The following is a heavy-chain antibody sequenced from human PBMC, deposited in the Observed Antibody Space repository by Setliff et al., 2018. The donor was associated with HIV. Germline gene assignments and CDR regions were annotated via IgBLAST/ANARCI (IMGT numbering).Heavy chain of an antibody. J-gene: IGHJ2*01. CDR2: MHSSGST. CDR1: GGSISRYY. D-gene: IGHD4-17*01. CDR3: ARPIPYGLDWYFDL. V-gene: IGHV4-4*09. Sequence: SETLSLTCTVSGGSISRYYWSWIRQSPGKGLEFIGYMHSSGSTNYNPSLETRVTLSVDTSKSQFSLKLTSVTASDTATYYCARPIPYGLDWYFDLWGRGTLVTVSS.